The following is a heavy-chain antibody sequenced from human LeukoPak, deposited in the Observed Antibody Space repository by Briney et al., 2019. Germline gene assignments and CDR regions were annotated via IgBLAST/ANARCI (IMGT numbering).Heavy chain of an antibody. CDR3: TRDNPFGGY. Sequence: GGSLRLSCAASGFTFSSSAMTWVRQAPGKGLEWVANIKQDGSEKYYVDSVKGRFTISRDNAKNSLYLQMNSLRAEDTAVYYCTRDNPFGGYWGQGTLVTVSS. D-gene: IGHD2-15*01. V-gene: IGHV3-7*03. CDR1: GFTFSSSA. J-gene: IGHJ4*02. CDR2: IKQDGSEK.